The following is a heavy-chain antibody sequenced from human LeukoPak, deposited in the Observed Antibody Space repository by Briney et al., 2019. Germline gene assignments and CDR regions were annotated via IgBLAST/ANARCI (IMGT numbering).Heavy chain of an antibody. CDR2: ISAYNGNT. CDR3: ARDSSSWSLFDY. D-gene: IGHD6-13*01. CDR1: GYTFTSYG. J-gene: IGHJ4*02. V-gene: IGHV1-18*01. Sequence: ASVKVSCKASGYTFTSYGISWVRQAPGQGLEWMGWISAYNGNTNYAQKLQGRVTMTTDTSTSTAYMELRSLRSDDTAVYYCARDSSSWSLFDYWAREPWSPSPQ.